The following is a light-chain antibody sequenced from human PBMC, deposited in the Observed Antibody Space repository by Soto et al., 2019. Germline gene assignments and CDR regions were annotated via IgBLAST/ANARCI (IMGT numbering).Light chain of an antibody. Sequence: EIVLTQSPGTLSLSPGERATLXXRGSQSVTSSYLAWYQQKPGQAPRLXXYGASSRATGIPDRFSGSGSGTDFTLTISRLEPEDFAVYFCQQYGSSPPWTFGQGTKVDIK. CDR3: QQYGSSPPWT. CDR2: GAS. J-gene: IGKJ1*01. V-gene: IGKV3-20*01. CDR1: QSVTSSY.